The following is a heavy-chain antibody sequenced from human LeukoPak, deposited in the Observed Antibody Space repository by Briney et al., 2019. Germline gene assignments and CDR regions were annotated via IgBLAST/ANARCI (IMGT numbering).Heavy chain of an antibody. CDR3: ATGILRETIMMHLDY. J-gene: IGHJ4*02. V-gene: IGHV3-30*03. D-gene: IGHD3-16*01. CDR2: VSYDGSNK. Sequence: GGSLRLSCAASGFAFSNYGMHWVRQAPGKGQDWVAVVSYDGSNKYYADSVKCRFTISRDNSRNTLYLQMNSLKTEDSAVYYCATGILRETIMMHLDYWGQGTLVTVSS. CDR1: GFAFSNYG.